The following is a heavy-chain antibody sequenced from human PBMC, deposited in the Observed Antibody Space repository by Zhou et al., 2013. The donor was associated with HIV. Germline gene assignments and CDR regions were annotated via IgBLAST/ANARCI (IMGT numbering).Heavy chain of an antibody. Sequence: QVQLVQSGAEVKKPGSSVKVSCKASGGTFSSYAISWVRQAPGQGLEWMGGIIPILGQTNYAQKFQGRVAITADRSTSTVYMELTSLTSEDAAVYYCAKITGSFYNRFDPWGRGTLVTVSS. CDR2: IIPILGQT. V-gene: IGHV1-69*04. CDR1: GGTFSSYA. D-gene: IGHD1-26*01. J-gene: IGHJ5*02. CDR3: AKITGSFYNRFDP.